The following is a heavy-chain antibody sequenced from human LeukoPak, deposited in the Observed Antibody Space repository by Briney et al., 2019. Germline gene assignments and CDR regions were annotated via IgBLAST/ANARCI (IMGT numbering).Heavy chain of an antibody. D-gene: IGHD3-9*01. V-gene: IGHV1-69*01. J-gene: IGHJ6*04. Sequence: SVKVSCKASGGTFSSYAISWVRQAPGQGLEWMGGIIPIFGTANYAQKFQGRVTITADESTSTAYMELSSLRSEDTAVYYCARGPLDYVILTGPYGMDVWGKGTTVTVSS. CDR1: GGTFSSYA. CDR2: IIPIFGTA. CDR3: ARGPLDYVILTGPYGMDV.